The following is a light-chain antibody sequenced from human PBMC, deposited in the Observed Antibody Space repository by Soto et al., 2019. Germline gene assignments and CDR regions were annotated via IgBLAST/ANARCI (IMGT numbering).Light chain of an antibody. J-gene: IGKJ5*01. V-gene: IGKV3-15*01. CDR3: QQYNTWRSIT. CDR1: QSISSN. CDR2: GAS. Sequence: EIVMTQSPATLSVSPGEIATLACRASQSISSNLGWYQQRPGQAPRLLIYGASTRATGIPARFSGSGSGTEFTLTLSSLQSEDFEVYYCQQYNTWRSITFGQGTRLEIK.